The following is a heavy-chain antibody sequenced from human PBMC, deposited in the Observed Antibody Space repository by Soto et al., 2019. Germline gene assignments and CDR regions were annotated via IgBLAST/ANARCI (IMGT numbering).Heavy chain of an antibody. CDR3: ARSYGSGNYYNFDY. D-gene: IGHD3-10*01. V-gene: IGHV4-59*01. J-gene: IGHJ4*02. CDR1: GGSISSYY. Sequence: SETLSLTCTVSGGSISSYYWSWIRQPPGEGLEWIGYIYYSGSTNYNPSLKSRVTISLDTSKNQFSLKLSSVTAADTAVYYCARSYGSGNYYNFDYWGQGTLVTVSS. CDR2: IYYSGST.